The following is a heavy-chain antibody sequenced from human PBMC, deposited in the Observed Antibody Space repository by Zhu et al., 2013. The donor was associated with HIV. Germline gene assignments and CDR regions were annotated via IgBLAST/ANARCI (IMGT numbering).Heavy chain of an antibody. J-gene: IGHJ5*02. CDR3: ARGGVAVAGTNINWFDP. V-gene: IGHV4-4*02. CDR2: IRQSGTT. CDR1: GGSISGNNW. Sequence: QVQLQESGPGLVEPSGTLSLTCAVSGGSISGNNWWTWVRQPPGKGLEWIGEIRQSGTTNYNASLKSRVTISVDKSKNQFSLELSSVTAADTAVYYCARGGVAVAGTNINWFDPWGQGTLVTVSS. D-gene: IGHD6-19*01.